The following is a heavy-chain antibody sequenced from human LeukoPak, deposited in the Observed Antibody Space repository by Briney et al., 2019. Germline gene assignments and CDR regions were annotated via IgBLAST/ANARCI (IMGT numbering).Heavy chain of an antibody. V-gene: IGHV3-21*01. Sequence: GGSLRLSCTASGFKFDNYAMNWVRQAPGKGLEWVSSISSSSSYIYYADSVKGRFTISRDNAKNSLYLQMNSLRAEDTAVYYCARDGYGPTPAGHSLDYWGQGTLVTVSS. CDR1: GFKFDNYA. CDR3: ARDGYGPTPAGHSLDY. J-gene: IGHJ4*02. CDR2: ISSSSSYI. D-gene: IGHD3-10*01.